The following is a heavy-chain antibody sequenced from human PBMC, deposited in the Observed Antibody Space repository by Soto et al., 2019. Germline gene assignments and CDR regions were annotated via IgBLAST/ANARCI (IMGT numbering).Heavy chain of an antibody. V-gene: IGHV3-15*01. J-gene: IGHJ4*02. CDR1: GFIFTDAW. Sequence: GGSLRLSCTTSGFIFTDAWMSWVRQAPGKGLAWVGRIRSEVHGGATDYAAPVKDRFTISRDDSTNTVYLQMKSQKTEDTAVFFCTAGVGNTDHDHWGQGVLVTVSS. CDR3: TAGVGNTDHDH. CDR2: IRSEVHGGAT. D-gene: IGHD1-26*01.